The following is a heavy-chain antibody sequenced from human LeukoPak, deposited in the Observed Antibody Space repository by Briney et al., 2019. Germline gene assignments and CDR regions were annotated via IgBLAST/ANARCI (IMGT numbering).Heavy chain of an antibody. CDR2: INGDGRSI. V-gene: IGHV3-74*01. CDR1: GFTFSSYW. D-gene: IGHD1-1*01. Sequence: GGSLRLSCVASGFTFSSYWMHWVRQAPGKGLVWVSRINGDGRSISYADSVKGRFTISRDNAKNSLYLQMNSLRDEDTAVYYCARSGNYDWWGQGTLVTVSS. CDR3: ARSGNYDW. J-gene: IGHJ4*02.